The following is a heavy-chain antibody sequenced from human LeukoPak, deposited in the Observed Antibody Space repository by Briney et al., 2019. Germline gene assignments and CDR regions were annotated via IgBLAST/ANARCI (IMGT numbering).Heavy chain of an antibody. CDR2: IPYDGSNK. D-gene: IGHD6-13*01. V-gene: IGHV3-30-3*01. Sequence: QSGGSLRLSCAASGFTFSSYAMHWVRQAPGKGLEWVAVIPYDGSNKYYADSVKGRFTISRDNSKNTLYLQMNSLRAEDTAVYYCARAGAAADPNIDYYYGMDVWGQGTTVTVSS. CDR3: ARAGAAADPNIDYYYGMDV. CDR1: GFTFSSYA. J-gene: IGHJ6*02.